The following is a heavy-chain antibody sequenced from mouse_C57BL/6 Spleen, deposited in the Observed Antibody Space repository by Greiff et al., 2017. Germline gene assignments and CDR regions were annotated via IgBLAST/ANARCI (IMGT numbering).Heavy chain of an antibody. V-gene: IGHV1-64*01. CDR3: ASGTYAMDY. CDR1: GYTFTSYW. CDR2: IHPHTGST. Sequence: QVQLKQPGAELVKPGASVKLSCKASGYTFTSYWMHWVKQRPGQGLEWIGMIHPHTGSTNYNEKFKSKATLTVDKSSSTAYMQLSSLTSADSAFYYCASGTYAMDYWGQGTSVTVSS. J-gene: IGHJ4*01. D-gene: IGHD3-3*01.